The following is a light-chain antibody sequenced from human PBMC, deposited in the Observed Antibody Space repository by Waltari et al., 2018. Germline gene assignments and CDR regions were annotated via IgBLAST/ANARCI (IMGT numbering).Light chain of an antibody. Sequence: QSALTQPASVSGSPGQSITISCTGTSSDVGGYNHVHWYQQYPGKVPKLMIYDVSKWPSGVSNRFSGSKSGNTASLTISGLQAEDEADYYCSSYTSSNTVIFGGGTKLTVL. J-gene: IGLJ2*01. CDR2: DVS. CDR3: SSYTSSNTVI. V-gene: IGLV2-14*01. CDR1: SSDVGGYNH.